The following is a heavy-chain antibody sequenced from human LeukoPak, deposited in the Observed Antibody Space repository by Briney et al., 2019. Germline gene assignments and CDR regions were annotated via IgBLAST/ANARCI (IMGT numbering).Heavy chain of an antibody. CDR3: AKDGRYRGPIAVAGIDY. CDR1: GFTSDDYA. CDR2: ISWNSGSI. V-gene: IGHV3-9*02. J-gene: IGHJ4*02. Sequence: SGGSLRLSCAASGFTSDDYAMHWVRHAPGKGLEWVSGISWNSGSIGYADSVKGRFTISRDNAKNSLYLQMNSLRAEDTALYYCAKDGRYRGPIAVAGIDYWGQGTLVTVSS. D-gene: IGHD6-19*01.